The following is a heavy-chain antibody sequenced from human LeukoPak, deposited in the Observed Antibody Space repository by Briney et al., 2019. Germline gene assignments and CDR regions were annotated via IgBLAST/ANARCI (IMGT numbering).Heavy chain of an antibody. Sequence: GGSLRLSCAASGFTFSSYSMNWVRQAPGKGLEWASSISSSSSYIYHADSVKGRFTISRDNAKNSLYLQMNSLRAEDTAVYYCARAHSIAAAGTRFAFDIWGQGTMVTVSS. CDR3: ARAHSIAAAGTRFAFDI. V-gene: IGHV3-21*01. D-gene: IGHD6-13*01. J-gene: IGHJ3*02. CDR1: GFTFSSYS. CDR2: ISSSSSYI.